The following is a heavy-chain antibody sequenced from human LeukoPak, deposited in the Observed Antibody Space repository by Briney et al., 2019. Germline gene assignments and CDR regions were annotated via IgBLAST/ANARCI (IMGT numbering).Heavy chain of an antibody. CDR1: GYTFTSYG. CDR3: ARDYSSSWPNFDP. J-gene: IGHJ5*02. V-gene: IGHV1-18*01. CDR2: ISAYNGNT. D-gene: IGHD6-13*01. Sequence: AAVKVSCKASGYTFTSYGISWVRQAPGQGREWMGWISAYNGNTNYAQKLQGRVTMTTDTSTSTAYTELRSLRSDDTAVYYCARDYSSSWPNFDPWGQGTLVTVSS.